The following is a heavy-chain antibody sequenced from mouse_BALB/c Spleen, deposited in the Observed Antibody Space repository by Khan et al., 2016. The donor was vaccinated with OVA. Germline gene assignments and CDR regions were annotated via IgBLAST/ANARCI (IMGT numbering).Heavy chain of an antibody. D-gene: IGHD1-2*01. CDR3: ARRNYFGDTFAY. V-gene: IGHV1-77*01. CDR2: ISPGSGDT. J-gene: IGHJ3*01. Sequence: QVQLQQSGTELARPGASVNLFCKASGYTFTAFYINWVKQRSGQGLEWIGEISPGSGDTYYNEKFKGKATLTADKSSCTAYMQLSSLTSEAYAVYFCARRNYFGDTFAYWGQGTLVTVSA. CDR1: GYTFTAFY.